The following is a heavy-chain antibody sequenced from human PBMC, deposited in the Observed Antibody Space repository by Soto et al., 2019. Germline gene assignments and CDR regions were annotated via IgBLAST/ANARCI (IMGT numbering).Heavy chain of an antibody. J-gene: IGHJ4*02. CDR3: EKDSEGSGSYYDHDY. CDR1: GFTFSSYA. Sequence: EVQLLESGGGLVQPGGSLRLSCAASGFTFSSYAMSWVRQAPGKGLEWVSAISGSGGSTYYADSVKGRFTISRDNSKNTLYLKMKSLRAEDTAVYYCEKDSEGSGSYYDHDYWGQGTLVTVSS. D-gene: IGHD1-26*01. V-gene: IGHV3-23*01. CDR2: ISGSGGST.